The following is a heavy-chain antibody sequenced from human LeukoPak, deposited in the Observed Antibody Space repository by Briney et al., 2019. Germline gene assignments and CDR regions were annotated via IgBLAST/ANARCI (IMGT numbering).Heavy chain of an antibody. D-gene: IGHD3-22*01. CDR3: ARVVVDSSQDYFDY. V-gene: IGHV1-46*01. J-gene: IGHJ4*02. Sequence: ALVRASCKASGYTFTDYYMHWVRQAPGQGREWMGIINPSGGSTSYAQKFQGRVTMTRDTSTSTVYKELSSLRSEDTAVYYCARVVVDSSQDYFDYWGQGTLVTVSS. CDR2: INPSGGST. CDR1: GYTFTDYY.